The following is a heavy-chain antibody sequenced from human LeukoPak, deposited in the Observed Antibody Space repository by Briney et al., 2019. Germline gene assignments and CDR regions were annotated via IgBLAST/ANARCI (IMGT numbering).Heavy chain of an antibody. V-gene: IGHV3-23*01. J-gene: IGHJ4*02. CDR1: GFTFSSYA. D-gene: IGHD2-15*01. Sequence: HPGGSLRLSCAASGFTFSSYAMSWVRQAPGKGLKWVSAISGSGGSTYYADSVKGRFTISRDNSKNTLYLQMNSLRAEDTAVYYCAKVRGDIVVVVAATPFDYWGQGTLVTVSS. CDR3: AKVRGDIVVVVAATPFDY. CDR2: ISGSGGST.